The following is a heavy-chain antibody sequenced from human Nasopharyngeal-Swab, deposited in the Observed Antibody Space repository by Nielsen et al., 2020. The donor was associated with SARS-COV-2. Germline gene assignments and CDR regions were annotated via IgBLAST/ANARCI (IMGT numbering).Heavy chain of an antibody. J-gene: IGHJ6*03. D-gene: IGHD5-18*01. CDR1: GFTFSSYA. CDR2: ISGSGGST. CDR3: AKRSGYSYGPDYYYYMDV. Sequence: GASLKISCAASGFTFSSYAMSWVRQAPGKGLEWVSAISGSGGSTYYADSVKGRFTISRDNSKNTLYLQMNSLRAEDTAVYYCAKRSGYSYGPDYYYYMDVWGKGTTVTVSS. V-gene: IGHV3-23*01.